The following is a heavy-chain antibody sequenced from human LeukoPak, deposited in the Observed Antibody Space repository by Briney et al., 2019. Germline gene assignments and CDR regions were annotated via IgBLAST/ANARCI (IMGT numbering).Heavy chain of an antibody. CDR3: ARSYGAFGGATYYCCGMDY. V-gene: IGHV7-4-1*02. CDR1: GYTFTNYG. J-gene: IGHJ4*03. D-gene: IGHD3-16*01. Sequence: GASVQVSCKASGYTFTNYGLSWVRQAPGQGLEWMGWINTNTGNPNTAQGFTERLVYSLDASVSTAYLQISSQTDADAAVYYCARSYGAFGGATYYCCGMDYWGQGTLVTVSS. CDR2: INTNTGNP.